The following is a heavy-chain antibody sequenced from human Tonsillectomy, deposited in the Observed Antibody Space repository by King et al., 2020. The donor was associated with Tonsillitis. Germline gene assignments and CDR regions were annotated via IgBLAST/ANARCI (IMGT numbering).Heavy chain of an antibody. V-gene: IGHV3-23*04. CDR1: GFTFSSHA. J-gene: IGHJ4*02. CDR3: AKDRFAWIMRNGADY. CDR2: ISAVSGTK. D-gene: IGHD5-24*01. Sequence: VQLVESGGGLVQPGGSLRLSCAASGFTFSSHAMNWVRQAPGKGLEWVSGISAVSGTKQYADSVKGRFTISRDNSKNMLYLQMNSLRAEDTAVYYCAKDRFAWIMRNGADYWGQGTLVTVTS.